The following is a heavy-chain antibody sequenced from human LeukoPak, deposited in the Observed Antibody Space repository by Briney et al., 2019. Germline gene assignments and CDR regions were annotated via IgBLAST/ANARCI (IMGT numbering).Heavy chain of an antibody. CDR2: LKSKTDGRTT. CDR3: TTFSMIVVFVSD. D-gene: IGHD3-22*01. V-gene: IGHV3-15*01. J-gene: IGHJ4*02. CDR1: RFNFCNAW. Sequence: GGPLRLSCAASRFNFCNAWMRWLPPAPGKGLEWGGRLKSKTDGRTTDYAAPVKGRFTISRDDSKNTLYLQMNSLKTEDAGVYYCTTFSMIVVFVSDWGRGTLVSVSS.